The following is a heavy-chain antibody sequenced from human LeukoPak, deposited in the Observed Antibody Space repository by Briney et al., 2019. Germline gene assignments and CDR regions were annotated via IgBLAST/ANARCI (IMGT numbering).Heavy chain of an antibody. CDR2: ISSSSSYI. D-gene: IGHD6-19*01. CDR3: AKDAYSSGWYYFDS. Sequence: PGGSLRLSCAASGFTFRSYSMNWVRQAPGKGLEWVSFISSSSSYIYYADSVKGRFTISRDNAKNSLYLQMNSLRTEDTALYYCAKDAYSSGWYYFDSWGQGTLVTVSS. V-gene: IGHV3-21*04. CDR1: GFTFRSYS. J-gene: IGHJ4*02.